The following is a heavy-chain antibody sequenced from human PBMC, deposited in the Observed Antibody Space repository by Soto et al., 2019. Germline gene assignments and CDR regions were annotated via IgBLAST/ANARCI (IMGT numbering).Heavy chain of an antibody. CDR1: GGSFSGYY. V-gene: IGHV4-34*01. J-gene: IGHJ4*02. Sequence: SETLSLTCAVYGGSFSGYYWSWIRQPPGKGLGWIGEINHSGSTNYNPSLKSRVTISVDTSKNQFSLKLSSVTAADTAVYYCARSLPTYDILTGYYPKPPFDYWGQGTLVTVSS. CDR3: ARSLPTYDILTGYYPKPPFDY. CDR2: INHSGST. D-gene: IGHD3-9*01.